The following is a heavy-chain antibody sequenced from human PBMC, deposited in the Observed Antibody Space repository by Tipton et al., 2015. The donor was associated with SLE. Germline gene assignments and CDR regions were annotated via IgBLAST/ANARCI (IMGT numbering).Heavy chain of an antibody. J-gene: IGHJ3*02. CDR1: GFTFSNSW. D-gene: IGHD6-13*01. CDR3: ARHPGSSWYDAFDI. V-gene: IGHV3-7*01. Sequence: SLRLSCAVSGFTFSNSWMTWVRQAPGKGLEWVGNINEDGSDKSYVDSVRGRFTISRDNAKNSLYLQMNSLRAEDTAVYYCARHPGSSWYDAFDIWGQGTMVTVSS. CDR2: INEDGSDK.